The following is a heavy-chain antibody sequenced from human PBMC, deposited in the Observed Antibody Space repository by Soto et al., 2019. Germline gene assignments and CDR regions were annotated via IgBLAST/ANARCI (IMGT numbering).Heavy chain of an antibody. CDR1: GFTFSYYG. V-gene: IGHV3-33*08. CDR2: MHTGGNEK. D-gene: IGHD3-9*01. Sequence: QVQLVESGGGVVQPGGSLRLSCAASGFTFSYYGFHWVRRAPGKGLEWVAVMHTGGNEKYYVDSVKGRFTVSRDDSRNMVYLEMSGLRAEDTAKYFCARDADTTGHYSHFDLWGRGALVAVS. J-gene: IGHJ4*02. CDR3: ARDADTTGHYSHFDL.